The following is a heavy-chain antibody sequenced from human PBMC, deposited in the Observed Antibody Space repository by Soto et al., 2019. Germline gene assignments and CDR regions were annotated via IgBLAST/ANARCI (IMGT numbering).Heavy chain of an antibody. V-gene: IGHV4-59*08. CDR3: STLFGHGDGYKYY. CDR2: IFYSGSI. D-gene: IGHD5-12*01. CDR1: GGSVSGYY. Sequence: SETLSLTCTVSGGSVSGYYWSWIRQPPGKGLEWIGCIFYSGSINYNPSLKSRVTMSVDTSKNQLSLKLTSVTAADTAVYYWSTLFGHGDGYKYYCAQGTLVPVSA. J-gene: IGHJ4*02.